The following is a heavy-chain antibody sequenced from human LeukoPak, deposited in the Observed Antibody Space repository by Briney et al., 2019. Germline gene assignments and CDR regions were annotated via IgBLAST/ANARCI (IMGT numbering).Heavy chain of an antibody. Sequence: GGSLRLSSAASGFTSCSYAMSWVRQAPGKGLEWGSAISGSGGSTYYADSVKGRFTISRDNSKNTLYLQMNSLRAEDTAVYYCAKGRSITIFGVAAGYWGQGALVTVSS. CDR2: ISGSGGST. CDR3: AKGRSITIFGVAAGY. V-gene: IGHV3-23*01. J-gene: IGHJ4*02. D-gene: IGHD3-3*01. CDR1: GFTSCSYA.